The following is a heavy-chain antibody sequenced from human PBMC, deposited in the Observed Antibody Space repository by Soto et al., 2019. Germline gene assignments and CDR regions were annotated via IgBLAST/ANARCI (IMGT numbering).Heavy chain of an antibody. Sequence: EVQLVESGGGLVQPGGSLRLSCAASGFTFRTYWLSWVRQVPGKGLEWVANINLDGSEKNYVDSVKGRFTIYRDNARNLLYVQMGSLRADDSALYYCARDGGTSWYSYDYHGMDVWGKGTTVTVSS. CDR2: INLDGSEK. V-gene: IGHV3-7*05. CDR1: GFTFRTYW. J-gene: IGHJ6*04. D-gene: IGHD5-18*01. CDR3: ARDGGTSWYSYDYHGMDV.